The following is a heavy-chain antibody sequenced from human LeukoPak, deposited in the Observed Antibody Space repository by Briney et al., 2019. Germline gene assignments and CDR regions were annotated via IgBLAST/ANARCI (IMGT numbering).Heavy chain of an antibody. J-gene: IGHJ6*02. CDR1: GYTFTSYY. Sequence: ASVKVSCKASGYTFTSYYMHWVRQAPGQGLEWIGIINPSGGSTSYAQKFQGRVTMTRDTSTSTVYMELSSLRSEDTAVYYCGWSEGDYYGMDVWGQGTTVTVSS. V-gene: IGHV1-46*01. CDR3: GWSEGDYYGMDV. CDR2: INPSGGST.